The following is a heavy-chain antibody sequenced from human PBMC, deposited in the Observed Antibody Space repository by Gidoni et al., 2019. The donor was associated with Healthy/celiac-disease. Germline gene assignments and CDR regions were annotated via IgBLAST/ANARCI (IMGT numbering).Heavy chain of an antibody. D-gene: IGHD3-10*01. J-gene: IGHJ4*02. CDR2: IYYSGST. CDR3: AREGPPERGSGSFMGYYFDY. Sequence: QVQLQESGPGLVKPSQTLSLTCTVSGGSISSGDYSWRWIRQPPGKGLEWIGYIYYSGSTYYNPSLKSRVTISVDTSKNQFSLKLSSVTAADTAVYYCAREGPPERGSGSFMGYYFDYWGQGTLVTVSS. V-gene: IGHV4-30-4*01. CDR1: GGSISSGDYS.